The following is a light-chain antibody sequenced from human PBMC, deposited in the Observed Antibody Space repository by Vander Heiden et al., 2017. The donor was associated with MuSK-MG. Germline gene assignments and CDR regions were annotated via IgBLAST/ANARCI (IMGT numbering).Light chain of an antibody. V-gene: IGKV1-5*03. CDR3: QQYNRYVGT. CDR2: KAS. CDR1: QSISSW. J-gene: IGKJ1*01. Sequence: DIQMTQSPSTLSASVGDRVTITCRASQSISSWLAWYQQKPGKAPKLLSYKASSLESGVPSRVSGSGSGTEFTLTISSLQPDDFATYYRQQYNRYVGTFGQGTKVEIK.